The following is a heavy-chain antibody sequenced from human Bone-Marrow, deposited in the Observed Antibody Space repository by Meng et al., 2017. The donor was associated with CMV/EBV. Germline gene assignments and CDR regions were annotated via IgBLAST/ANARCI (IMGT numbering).Heavy chain of an antibody. V-gene: IGHV4-34*01. CDR2: INHSGST. Sequence: GSLRLSCAVYGGSFSGYYWSWIRQPPGKGLEWIGEINHSGSTNYNPSLKSRVTISVDTSKNQFSLKLSSVTAADTAVYYCAREYKRIRSGGDYWGQGTLVTVSS. D-gene: IGHD6-19*01. CDR3: AREYKRIRSGGDY. CDR1: GGSFSGYY. J-gene: IGHJ4*02.